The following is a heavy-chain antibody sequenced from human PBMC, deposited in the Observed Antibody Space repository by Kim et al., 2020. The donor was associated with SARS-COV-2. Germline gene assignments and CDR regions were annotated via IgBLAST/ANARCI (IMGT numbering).Heavy chain of an antibody. D-gene: IGHD3-10*01. CDR3: ARGAYGSGSYYIP. V-gene: IGHV4-59*09. Sequence: YHPSLKSRVTISVDTSKTQFSLKLSSVTAADTAVYYCARGAYGSGSYYIPWGQGTLVTVSS. J-gene: IGHJ5*02.